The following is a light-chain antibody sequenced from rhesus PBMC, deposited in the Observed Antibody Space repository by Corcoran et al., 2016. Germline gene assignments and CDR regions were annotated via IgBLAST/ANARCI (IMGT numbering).Light chain of an antibody. CDR1: QTISTW. Sequence: DIQMTQSPSSLSASVGDTVTITCRASQTISTWLDWYHQKPGKAPKLLIDKASSLKSGVPSRLSGTGSGTDFTLTIRSLQPEDFGTYYCLQYRRSPLTFGGGTKVDLK. J-gene: IGKJ4*01. V-gene: IGKV1-22*01. CDR3: LQYRRSPLT. CDR2: KAS.